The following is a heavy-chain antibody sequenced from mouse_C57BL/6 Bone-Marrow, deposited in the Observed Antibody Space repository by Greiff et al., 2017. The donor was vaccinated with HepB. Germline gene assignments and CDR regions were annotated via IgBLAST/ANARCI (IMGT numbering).Heavy chain of an antibody. CDR2: IHPNSGST. V-gene: IGHV1-64*01. CDR3: ASYSNYVNAMDY. Sequence: QVQLKQPGAELVKPGASVKLSCKASGYTFTSYWMHWVKQRPGQGLEWIGMIHPNSGSTNYNEKFKSKATFTVDKSSSTAYMQLSSLTSEDSAVYYYASYSNYVNAMDYWGQGTSVTVSS. CDR1: GYTFTSYW. D-gene: IGHD2-5*01. J-gene: IGHJ4*01.